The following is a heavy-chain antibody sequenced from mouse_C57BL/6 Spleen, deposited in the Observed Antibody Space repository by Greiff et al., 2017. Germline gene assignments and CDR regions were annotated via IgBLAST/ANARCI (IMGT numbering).Heavy chain of an antibody. D-gene: IGHD2-3*01. V-gene: IGHV1-52*01. CDR1: GYTFTSYW. CDR2: IDPSDSET. Sequence: VQLQQPGAELVRPGSSVKLSCKASGYTFTSYWMHWVKQRPIQGLEWIGNIDPSDSETHYNQKFKDKATLTVDKSSSTAYMQLSSLTSEDSAVYDCARSWLLRRYYAMDYWGQGTAVSVSS. CDR3: ARSWLLRRYYAMDY. J-gene: IGHJ4*01.